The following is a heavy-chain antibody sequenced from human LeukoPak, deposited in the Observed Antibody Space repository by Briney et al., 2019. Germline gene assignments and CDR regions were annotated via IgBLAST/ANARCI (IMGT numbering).Heavy chain of an antibody. V-gene: IGHV3-33*01. CDR2: TRFDGSIK. Sequence: GGSLRLSCAVSGFIFSDYGFHWVRQAPGKGLEWVAVTRFDGSIKQYADSVKGRFTISRDDSKNTLYLQMNFLKSEDTAVYYCARWRGTRLYYFAYWGQATLVTVSS. CDR3: ARWRGTRLYYFAY. CDR1: GFIFSDYG. J-gene: IGHJ4*02. D-gene: IGHD1-1*01.